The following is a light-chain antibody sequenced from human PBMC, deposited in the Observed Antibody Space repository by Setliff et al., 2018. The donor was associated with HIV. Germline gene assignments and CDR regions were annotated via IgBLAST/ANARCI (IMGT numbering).Light chain of an antibody. V-gene: IGLV2-11*01. CDR3: CSYAASQTSYV. CDR1: SSDVGGYDY. CDR2: DVT. J-gene: IGLJ1*01. Sequence: QSVLTQPRSVSGSSGQSITISCTGTSSDVGGYDYVSWFQQPPGKAPLLIIYDVTKRPSGVPYRFSCSRSGNTASLTISGLQADDEASYYCCSYAASQTSYVFGTGTKVTVL.